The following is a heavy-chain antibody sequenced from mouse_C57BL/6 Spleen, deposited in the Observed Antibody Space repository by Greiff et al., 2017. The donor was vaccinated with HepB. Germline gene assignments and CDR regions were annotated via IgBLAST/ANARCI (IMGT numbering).Heavy chain of an antibody. CDR3: ARDDAVYFDY. D-gene: IGHD2-12*01. J-gene: IGHJ2*01. CDR2: IYPGDGDT. CDR1: GYAFSSSW. V-gene: IGHV1-82*01. Sequence: VQLQQSGPELVKPGASVKISCKASGYAFSSSWMNWVKQRPGKGLEWIGRIYPGDGDTNYNGKFKGKATLTADKSSSTAYMQLSSLTSEDSAVYFCARDDAVYFDYWGQGTTLTVSS.